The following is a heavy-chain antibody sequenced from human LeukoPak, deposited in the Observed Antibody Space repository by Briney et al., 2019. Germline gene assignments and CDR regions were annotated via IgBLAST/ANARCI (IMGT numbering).Heavy chain of an antibody. CDR2: ISGSGGST. J-gene: IGHJ4*02. Sequence: GGSLRLSCAASGFTLSSYAMSWVRQAPGKGLEWVSAISGSGGSTYYADSVKDRFTISRDNSKNTLYLQMNSLRAEDTAVYYCAKDDIPYDYVWGSYRPRARPDYWGQGTLVTVSS. CDR3: AKDDIPYDYVWGSYRPRARPDY. V-gene: IGHV3-23*01. D-gene: IGHD3-16*02. CDR1: GFTLSSYA.